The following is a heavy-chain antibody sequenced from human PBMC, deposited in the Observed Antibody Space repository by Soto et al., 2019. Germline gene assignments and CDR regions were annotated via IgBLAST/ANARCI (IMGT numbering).Heavy chain of an antibody. V-gene: IGHV4-34*01. CDR1: GGSFSGYY. J-gene: IGHJ3*02. Sequence: LETLSLTCAVYGGSFSGYYWSWIRQPPGKGLEWIGEINHSGSTNYNPSLKSRVTISVDTSKNQFSLKLSSVTAADTAVYYCARGRELGDAFDIWGQGTMVT. CDR3: ARGRELGDAFDI. D-gene: IGHD7-27*01. CDR2: INHSGST.